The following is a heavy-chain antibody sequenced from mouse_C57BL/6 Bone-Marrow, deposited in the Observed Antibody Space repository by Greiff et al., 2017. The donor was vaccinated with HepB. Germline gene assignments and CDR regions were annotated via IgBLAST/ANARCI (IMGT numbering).Heavy chain of an antibody. CDR1: GFTFSDYY. CDR3: ARQGGSSTWFAY. V-gene: IGHV5-12*01. CDR2: ISNGGGST. J-gene: IGHJ3*01. Sequence: DVMLVESGGGLVQPGGSLKLSCAASGFTFSDYYMYWVRQTPEKRLEWVAYISNGGGSTYYPDTVKGRFTISRDNAKNTLYLQMSRLKSEDTAMYYCARQGGSSTWFAYWGQGTLVTVSA. D-gene: IGHD1-1*01.